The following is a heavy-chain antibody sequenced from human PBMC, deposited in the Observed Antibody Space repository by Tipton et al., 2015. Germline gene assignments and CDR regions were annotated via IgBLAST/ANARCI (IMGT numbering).Heavy chain of an antibody. CDR3: ARFDYGDYLTGFDP. D-gene: IGHD4-17*01. Sequence: TLSLTCTVSGGSVSSHNYYWSWIRQPPGTGLEWIGSISHSGNTYYNPSLKSRVTMSRDTSKNQFSLKLSSVTATDTAVYYCARFDYGDYLTGFDPWGQGTLVTVSS. J-gene: IGHJ5*02. CDR2: ISHSGNT. CDR1: GGSVSSHNYY. V-gene: IGHV4-39*07.